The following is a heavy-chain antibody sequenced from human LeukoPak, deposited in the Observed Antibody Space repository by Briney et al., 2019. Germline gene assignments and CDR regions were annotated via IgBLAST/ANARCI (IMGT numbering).Heavy chain of an antibody. D-gene: IGHD3-3*01. Sequence: ASVKVSCKASGYTFTSYYMHWVRQAPGQRLEWMGWINAGNGNRKYSQEFQDRVTITRDTSASTDYMELSSLRSEDMAVYYCARARYETRIWPKSRYDYYHYMDVWGKGTTVTISS. J-gene: IGHJ6*03. CDR3: ARARYETRIWPKSRYDYYHYMDV. V-gene: IGHV1-3*03. CDR1: GYTFTSYY. CDR2: INAGNGNR.